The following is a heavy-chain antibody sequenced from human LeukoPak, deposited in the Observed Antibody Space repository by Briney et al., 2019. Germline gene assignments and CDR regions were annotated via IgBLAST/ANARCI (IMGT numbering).Heavy chain of an antibody. D-gene: IGHD6-6*01. Sequence: SSETLSLTCTVSGGSISSGNNYWSWIRQPAGKGLEWIGRFYTSGCTNYNPSLQSRVTISPDTSNNQFSLKLSSVTAADTAVYYCAREYSSSGNWLLFDYWGLGTLVTVSS. CDR3: AREYSSSGNWLLFDY. V-gene: IGHV4-61*02. CDR1: GGSISSGNNY. CDR2: FYTSGCT. J-gene: IGHJ4*02.